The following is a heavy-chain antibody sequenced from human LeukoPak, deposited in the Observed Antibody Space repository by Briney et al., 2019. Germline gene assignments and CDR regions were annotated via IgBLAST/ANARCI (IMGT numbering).Heavy chain of an antibody. CDR3: ARDRLNEQQLVYKPAHYYYYYGMDV. CDR2: IWYDGSNK. J-gene: IGHJ6*02. CDR1: GFTFSSYG. Sequence: GGSLRLPCAASGFTFSSYGMHWVRQAPGEGLGWVVVIWYDGSNKYYADSVKGRFTISRDNSKNTLYLQMNSLRAEDTAVYYCARDRLNEQQLVYKPAHYYYYYGMDVWGQGTTVTVS. V-gene: IGHV3-33*01. D-gene: IGHD6-6*01.